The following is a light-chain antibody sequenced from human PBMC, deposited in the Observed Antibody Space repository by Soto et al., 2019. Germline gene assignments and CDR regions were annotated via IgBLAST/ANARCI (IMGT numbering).Light chain of an antibody. CDR2: ATS. J-gene: IGKJ1*01. CDR3: LQDYSYPRT. Sequence: AIQMTQSPSSLSASVGDRVTITCRASQDIRTELGWYQQKPGNAPKLLIYATSILQSGVPSRFSGIGSGTDFTLTISSLQPEEFAIYYCLQDYSYPRTFGQGTKVEIK. V-gene: IGKV1-6*01. CDR1: QDIRTE.